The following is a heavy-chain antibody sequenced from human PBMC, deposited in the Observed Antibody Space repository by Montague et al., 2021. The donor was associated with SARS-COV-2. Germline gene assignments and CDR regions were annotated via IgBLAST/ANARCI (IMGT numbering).Heavy chain of an antibody. CDR3: ARVAGSYYHDSSAYFDY. CDR1: GGSFSGYY. V-gene: IGHV4-34*01. D-gene: IGHD3-22*01. CDR2: INQSGST. Sequence: SETLSLTCAVYGGSFSGYYWRWIRQPPGKGLEWFGEINQSGSTNYNPSLKSRVTLSVDTSKKQFSLKLSSLTAADTAVYYCARVAGSYYHDSSAYFDYWGQGSLVTVSS. J-gene: IGHJ4*02.